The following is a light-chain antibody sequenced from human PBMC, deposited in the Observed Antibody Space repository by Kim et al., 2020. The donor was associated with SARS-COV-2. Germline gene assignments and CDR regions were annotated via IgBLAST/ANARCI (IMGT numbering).Light chain of an antibody. V-gene: IGLV3-19*01. CDR3: NSRDSSGNHLDVV. J-gene: IGLJ2*01. Sequence: GQTVRITCPGDSLRSYYASWYQQKPGQAPVLVIYGKNNRPSGIPDRFSGSSSGNTASLTITGAQAEDEADYYCNSRDSSGNHLDVVFGGGTKLTVL. CDR2: GKN. CDR1: SLRSYY.